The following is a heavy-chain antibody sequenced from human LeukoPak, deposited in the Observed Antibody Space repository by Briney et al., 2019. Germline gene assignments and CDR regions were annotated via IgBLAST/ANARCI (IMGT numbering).Heavy chain of an antibody. J-gene: IGHJ5*02. CDR3: AALIIAAAGTGWFDP. CDR2: ISGSGGST. D-gene: IGHD6-13*01. Sequence: GASLRLSCAASGFTFSSYAMSWVRQAPGKGLEWVSAISGSGGSTYYADSVKGRFTISRDNSKNTLYLQMNSLRAEDTAVYYCAALIIAAAGTGWFDPWGQGTLVTVSS. V-gene: IGHV3-23*01. CDR1: GFTFSSYA.